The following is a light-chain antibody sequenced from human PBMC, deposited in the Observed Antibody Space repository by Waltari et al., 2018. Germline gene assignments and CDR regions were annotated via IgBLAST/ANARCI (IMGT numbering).Light chain of an antibody. Sequence: QSALTQPRSVSGSPGQSVTISCPGTSNDIGFYNYVSWYPQHPGKAPKVLIYDVTKRPSGVPDRFSGSKSGNTASLTISGLQAEDEADYYCCSYGGSYTWVFGGGTWLTVL. CDR2: DVT. V-gene: IGLV2-11*01. J-gene: IGLJ3*02. CDR3: CSYGGSYTWV. CDR1: SNDIGFYNY.